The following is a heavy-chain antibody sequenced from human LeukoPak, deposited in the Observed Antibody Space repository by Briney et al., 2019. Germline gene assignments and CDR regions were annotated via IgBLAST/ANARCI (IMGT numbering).Heavy chain of an antibody. CDR3: ASSAYSSGWYGAHFDY. J-gene: IGHJ4*02. D-gene: IGHD6-19*01. Sequence: GESLKISCKGSGYSFLDYWIGWVRQMPGKGPEWMGIIFPHDSDTKYNPSFQGQVTISVDKSISTAYLQWGSLRASDTAIYYCASSAYSSGWYGAHFDYWGQGTLVTVSS. CDR2: IFPHDSDT. V-gene: IGHV5-51*01. CDR1: GYSFLDYW.